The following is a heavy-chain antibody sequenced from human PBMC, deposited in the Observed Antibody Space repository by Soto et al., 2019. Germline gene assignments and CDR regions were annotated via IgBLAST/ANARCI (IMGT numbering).Heavy chain of an antibody. V-gene: IGHV3-23*01. D-gene: IGHD2-8*01. CDR3: AKTRGAMIYAISVYGMDV. CDR2: ISGSADST. Sequence: EVQLLESGGGFIHPGGSLRLSCAASGFSFSSFAMNWVRQAPGKGLEGFSIISGSADSTFYADSVKGRFTISRDNSKSTLYLQINSLRAEDTAVYYCAKTRGAMIYAISVYGMDVWGQGTTVTVSS. CDR1: GFSFSSFA. J-gene: IGHJ6*02.